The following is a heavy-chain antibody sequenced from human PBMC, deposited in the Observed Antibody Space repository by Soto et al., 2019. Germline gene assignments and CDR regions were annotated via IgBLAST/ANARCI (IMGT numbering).Heavy chain of an antibody. V-gene: IGHV1-2*06. CDR1: GYRFTAYY. J-gene: IGHJ4*02. CDR3: KREGNFAFLGYSFALDF. CDR2: MNLDTGGT. Sequence: QVQLVQSGAEVKKPGASVRVSCEASGYRFTAYYIHWVRQAPGQGLEWMGRMNLDTGGTTYAQKFEATVTRTRDTPISSAAMDVSSLKSAATAMYYCKREGNFAFLGYSFALDFWGPGTLDTVSS. D-gene: IGHD5-18*01.